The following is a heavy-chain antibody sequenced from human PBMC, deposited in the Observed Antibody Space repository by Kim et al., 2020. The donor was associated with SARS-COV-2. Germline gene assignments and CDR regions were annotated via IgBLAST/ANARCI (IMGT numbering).Heavy chain of an antibody. V-gene: IGHV3-15*01. CDR3: TTEVVSTRWHRDY. Sequence: GGSLSLSCAASGFTFSNAWMSWVRQAPGKGLEWVGRIKSKTDGGTTDYAAPVKGRFTILRDDSKNTLYLQMNSLNTEDTAVYYCTTEVVSTRWHRDYWGQGTLVTVSS. CDR1: GFTFSNAW. J-gene: IGHJ4*02. D-gene: IGHD6-13*01. CDR2: IKSKTDGGTT.